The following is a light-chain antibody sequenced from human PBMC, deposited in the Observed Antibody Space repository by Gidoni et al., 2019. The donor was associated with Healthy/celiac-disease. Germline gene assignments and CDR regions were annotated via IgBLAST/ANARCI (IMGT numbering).Light chain of an antibody. CDR1: QSVSSY. V-gene: IGKV3-11*01. CDR2: DAS. J-gene: IGKJ5*01. CDR3: QQRSNWPPSIT. Sequence: EIVLTQSPATLSLSPGERATLSCRASQSVSSYLAWYQQKPGQAPRLLIYDASNRATGIPARFSGSGSATDFTLTISSLEPEDFAVYYCQQRSNWPPSITFGQGTRLKIK.